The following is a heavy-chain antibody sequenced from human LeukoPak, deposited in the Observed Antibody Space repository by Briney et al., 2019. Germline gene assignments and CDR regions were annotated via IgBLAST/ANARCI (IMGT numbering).Heavy chain of an antibody. CDR2: ISATTGRT. CDR1: GFTFSSYA. CDR3: AKYYAARSRSFDF. V-gene: IGHV3-23*01. D-gene: IGHD3-10*01. J-gene: IGHJ4*02. Sequence: AGGSLRLSCAASGFTFSSYAMNWVRRAPGKGLEWVSRISATTGRTYYADSVKGRFTISRDNSKDTLYLQMNSLRADDTAVYYCAKYYAARSRSFDFWGQGTLVTVSS.